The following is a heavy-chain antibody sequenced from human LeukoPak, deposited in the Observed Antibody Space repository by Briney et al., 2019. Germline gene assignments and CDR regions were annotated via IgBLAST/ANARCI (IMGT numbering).Heavy chain of an antibody. CDR1: GGSVTSNRYY. V-gene: IGHV4-61*09. D-gene: IGHD1-26*01. Sequence: TLSLTCTVYGGSVTSNRYYWTWLRQPAGKGLEWIGQIYSSRITHYNPSLKSRVPISLDTSKNQFSLKLSSVTAADTAVYYCARNSYSGSYFGYWGQGTLVTVSS. CDR2: IYSSRIT. CDR3: ARNSYSGSYFGY. J-gene: IGHJ4*02.